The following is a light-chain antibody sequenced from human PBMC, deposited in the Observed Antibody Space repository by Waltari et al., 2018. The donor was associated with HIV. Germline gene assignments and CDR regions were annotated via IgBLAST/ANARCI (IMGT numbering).Light chain of an antibody. Sequence: QSALTQPPSVSGSPGQSVTISCAGTNSDIGGYDRVSWHQQPPGPAPKLLIYEVTNRPSGVPGRFSASKSGTTASLTISGLQAGDEGDYYCSSYSATNTVVFGGGTKLTVL. V-gene: IGLV2-18*02. CDR2: EVT. CDR3: SSYSATNTVV. CDR1: NSDIGGYDR. J-gene: IGLJ2*01.